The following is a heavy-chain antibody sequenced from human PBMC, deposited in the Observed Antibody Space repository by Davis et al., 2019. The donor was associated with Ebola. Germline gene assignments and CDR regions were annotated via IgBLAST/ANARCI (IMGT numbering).Heavy chain of an antibody. CDR1: GGSITTSNYY. J-gene: IGHJ3*02. V-gene: IGHV4-39*07. CDR3: ARVAGPGTIFPVGDAFDI. D-gene: IGHD3-10*02. Sequence: MPSETLSLTCTVSGGSITTSNYYWGWIRQPPGKGLEWIGSFYYSGSTYYNPSLKSRVTLSVDRSTNQFSLKLTSVTAADTAVYYCARVAGPGTIFPVGDAFDIWGQGTMVTVSS. CDR2: FYYSGST.